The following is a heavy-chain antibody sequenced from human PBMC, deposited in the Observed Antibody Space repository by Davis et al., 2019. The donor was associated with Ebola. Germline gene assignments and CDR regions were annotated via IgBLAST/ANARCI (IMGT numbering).Heavy chain of an antibody. CDR2: IGAYNGQT. CDR1: GYPFNSFG. D-gene: IGHD3-10*01. CDR3: VRDIRGFGELLSTFDY. Sequence: ASVKVSCKATGYPFNSFGITWVRLAPGQGLEWMGWIGAYNGQTKSAQKFQDRVTVTTDTSTSTAYMELRSLRSDDTAVYYCVRDIRGFGELLSTFDYWGQGTLVTVSS. J-gene: IGHJ4*02. V-gene: IGHV1-18*01.